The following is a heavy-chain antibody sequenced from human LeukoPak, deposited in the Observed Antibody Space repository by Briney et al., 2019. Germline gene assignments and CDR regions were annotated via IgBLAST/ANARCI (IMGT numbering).Heavy chain of an antibody. D-gene: IGHD6-19*01. J-gene: IGHJ4*02. CDR2: INGNGDNT. V-gene: IGHV3-23*01. Sequence: GGSLRLSCAASGFSFGNYAMSWVRQAPGKGLGWVSAINGNGDNTYYADSVKGRFTISRDNSKNTLYLQMSSLRAEDTSVYYCAIGDGSYNSGWYDYWGRGPLVTVSS. CDR3: AIGDGSYNSGWYDY. CDR1: GFSFGNYA.